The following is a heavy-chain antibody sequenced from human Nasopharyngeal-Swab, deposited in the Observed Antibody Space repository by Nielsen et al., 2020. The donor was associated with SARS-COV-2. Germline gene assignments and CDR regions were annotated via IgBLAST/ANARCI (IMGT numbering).Heavy chain of an antibody. Sequence: SGPTLVKPTETLTLTCTVSGFSLSNARMGVSWIRQPPGKALEWPAHIFSNDEKSYSTSLKSRLTISKDTSKSQVVLTMTNMDPVDTATYYCARSTLEWLFRRYYYGMDVWGQGTTVTVSS. CDR1: GFSLSNARMG. V-gene: IGHV2-26*01. J-gene: IGHJ6*02. CDR3: ARSTLEWLFRRYYYGMDV. CDR2: IFSNDEK. D-gene: IGHD3-3*01.